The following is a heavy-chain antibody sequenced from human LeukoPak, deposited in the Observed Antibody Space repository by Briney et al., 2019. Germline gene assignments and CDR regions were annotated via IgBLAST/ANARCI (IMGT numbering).Heavy chain of an antibody. D-gene: IGHD3-22*01. CDR2: INAGNGNT. V-gene: IGHV1-3*01. CDR3: ARVGDSSGYYLFDY. CDR1: GYTFTSYA. J-gene: IGHJ4*02. Sequence: GASVKVSCKASGYTFTSYAMHWVRQAPGQRLEWMGWINAGNGNTKYSQKFQGRVTITRDTSASTAYMELSSLRSEDTAVYYCARVGDSSGYYLFDYWGQETLVTVSS.